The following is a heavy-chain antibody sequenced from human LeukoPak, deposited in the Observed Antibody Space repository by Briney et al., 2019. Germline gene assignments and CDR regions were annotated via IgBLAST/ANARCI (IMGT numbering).Heavy chain of an antibody. V-gene: IGHV3-23*01. CDR2: ISGDGGT. CDR1: GFTFSSYA. Sequence: GGSLRLSCAASGFTFSSYAMHWVRQAPGKGPEWVSAISGDGGTYYADSVKGRFTISRDNSKNTLYLQMNSLGGEDTALYYCARYCGAASCYSGFDYWGQGTLVTVAS. CDR3: ARYCGAASCYSGFDY. D-gene: IGHD2-15*01. J-gene: IGHJ4*02.